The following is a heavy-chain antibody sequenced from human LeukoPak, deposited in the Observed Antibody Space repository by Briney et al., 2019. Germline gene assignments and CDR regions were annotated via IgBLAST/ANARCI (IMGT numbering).Heavy chain of an antibody. CDR3: ARYGLIRGNDY. CDR2: IYNIGST. J-gene: IGHJ4*02. D-gene: IGHD3-16*01. V-gene: IGHV4-59*01. Sequence: SETLSLTCTVSGGSIGNYFWSWIRQPPGKGLEWIGYIYNIGSTRYNPSLKSRVAISIDTSKNQFSLKLSSVTAADTAVYYCARYGLIRGNDYWGQGTLVTVSS. CDR1: GGSIGNYF.